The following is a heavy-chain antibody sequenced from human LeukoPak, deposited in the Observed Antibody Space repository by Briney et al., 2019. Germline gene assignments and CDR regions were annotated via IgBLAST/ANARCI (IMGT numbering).Heavy chain of an antibody. CDR3: ARDTLDSSSWYGWNWFDP. D-gene: IGHD6-13*01. Sequence: GRSLRLSCAASGFTFSSYAMHWVRQAPGKGLEWVAVISYDGGNKYYADSVKGRFTISRDNSKNTLYLQMNSLRAEDTAVYYCARDTLDSSSWYGWNWFDPWGQGTLVTVSS. J-gene: IGHJ5*02. V-gene: IGHV3-30-3*01. CDR1: GFTFSSYA. CDR2: ISYDGGNK.